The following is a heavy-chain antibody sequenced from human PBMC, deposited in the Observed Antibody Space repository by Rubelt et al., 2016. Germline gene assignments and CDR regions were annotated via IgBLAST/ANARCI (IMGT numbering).Heavy chain of an antibody. D-gene: IGHD6-13*01. CDR1: GYSISSYY. Sequence: QVQLQESGPGLVKPSETLSLTCTVSGYSISSYYWTWIRQPPGKGLEWIGYIYYSGSTSYNPSLKSRVTISIDTSKNQFSLKLRSGTAAETAMYYCARFGAAAGTDYWGQGALVTVSS. CDR3: ARFGAAAGTDY. J-gene: IGHJ4*02. V-gene: IGHV4-59*01. CDR2: IYYSGST.